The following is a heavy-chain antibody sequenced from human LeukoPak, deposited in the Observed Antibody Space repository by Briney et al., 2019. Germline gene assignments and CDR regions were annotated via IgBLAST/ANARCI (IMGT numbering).Heavy chain of an antibody. J-gene: IGHJ4*02. V-gene: IGHV1-3*01. D-gene: IGHD3-10*01. Sequence: ASVKVSCKASGYTFTRYAMHWERQAPGQRLEWMGWINAGNGNTKYSQKSQGRVTITRDTSASTAYMELSSLRSEDTAVYYCARVRGGSGSSWFDYWGQGTLVTVSS. CDR3: ARVRGGSGSSWFDY. CDR2: INAGNGNT. CDR1: GYTFTRYA.